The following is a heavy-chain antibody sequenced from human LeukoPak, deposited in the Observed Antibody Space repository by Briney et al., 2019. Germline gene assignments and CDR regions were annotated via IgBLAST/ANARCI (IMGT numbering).Heavy chain of an antibody. Sequence: SETLSLTCTVSGGSIGNYYWSWIRQPPGKGLEWLGSVSYSGSTDHNSSLKSRVPLSVDTSKKQFSLKLSSVTAADTALYYCARGSVAGGMDVWGQGTTVTVSS. D-gene: IGHD2-21*01. V-gene: IGHV4-59*01. J-gene: IGHJ6*02. CDR3: ARGSVAGGMDV. CDR2: VSYSGST. CDR1: GGSIGNYY.